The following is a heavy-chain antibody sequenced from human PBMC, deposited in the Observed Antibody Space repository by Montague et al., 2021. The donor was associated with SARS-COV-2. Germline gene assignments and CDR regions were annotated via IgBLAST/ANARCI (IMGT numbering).Heavy chain of an antibody. Sequence: SLRLSCAASGFTFSSYAMHWVRQAPGKGLEWVAVISYDGSNKYXXXSXXGRFTISRDNSKNTLYLQMNSLRAEDTAVYYCARSAWGGYRDAFDIWGQGTMVTVSS. D-gene: IGHD3-16*02. J-gene: IGHJ3*02. CDR2: ISYDGSNK. CDR3: ARSAWGGYRDAFDI. CDR1: GFTFSSYA. V-gene: IGHV3-30-3*01.